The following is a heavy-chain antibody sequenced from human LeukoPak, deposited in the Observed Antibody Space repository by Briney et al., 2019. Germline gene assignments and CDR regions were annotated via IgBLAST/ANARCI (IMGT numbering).Heavy chain of an antibody. CDR3: ARDISSGYYDAFDI. CDR2: IDSGGST. J-gene: IGHJ3*02. CDR1: GFTVSSNY. V-gene: IGHV3-66*01. D-gene: IGHD3-22*01. Sequence: GGSLRLSCAASGFTVSSNYMSWVRQAPGKGLEWVSIIDSGGSTYYADSVKGRFTISRDNSKNTLYLQMNSLRAEDTAVYYCARDISSGYYDAFDIWGQGTMVTVSS.